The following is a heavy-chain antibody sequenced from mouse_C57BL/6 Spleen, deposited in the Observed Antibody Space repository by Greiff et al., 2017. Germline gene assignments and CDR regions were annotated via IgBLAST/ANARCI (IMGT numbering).Heavy chain of an antibody. Sequence: DVMLVESEGGLVQPGSSMKLSCTASGFTFSDYYMAWVRQVPEKGLEWVANINYDGSSTYYLDSLKSRFIISRDNAKNILYLQMSSLKSEDTATYYCARGCTDWYFDVWGTGTTVTVSS. CDR3: ARGCTDWYFDV. CDR1: GFTFSDYY. J-gene: IGHJ1*03. V-gene: IGHV5-16*01. CDR2: INYDGSST.